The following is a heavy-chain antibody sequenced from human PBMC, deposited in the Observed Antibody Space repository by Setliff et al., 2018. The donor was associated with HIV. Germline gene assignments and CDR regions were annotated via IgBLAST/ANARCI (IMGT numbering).Heavy chain of an antibody. CDR3: ARVYYDLLTAEAANFDY. Sequence: PGGSLRLSCAASGFSFSSHWMSWVRQAPGKGLEWVANIKEDGSERYYVESVKGRFIISRDNARNSLHLQMNSLRVEDTAVYYCARVYYDLLTAEAANFDYWGQGTLGTVS. J-gene: IGHJ4*02. D-gene: IGHD3-9*01. CDR2: IKEDGSER. V-gene: IGHV3-7*04. CDR1: GFSFSSHW.